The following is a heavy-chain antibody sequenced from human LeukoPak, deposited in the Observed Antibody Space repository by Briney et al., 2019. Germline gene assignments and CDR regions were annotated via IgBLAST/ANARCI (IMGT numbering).Heavy chain of an antibody. CDR2: IYSGGRT. Sequence: GGSLRLSCAASGFTVSSNYMSWVRQAPGKGLEWVAVIYSGGRTYYAESVKGRFTISRDNSKNTVYLQMNSLRAEDTAVYYCARVGGDDYGDSWGQGTLVTVSS. V-gene: IGHV3-53*01. J-gene: IGHJ4*02. CDR3: ARVGGDDYGDS. D-gene: IGHD3-16*01. CDR1: GFTVSSNY.